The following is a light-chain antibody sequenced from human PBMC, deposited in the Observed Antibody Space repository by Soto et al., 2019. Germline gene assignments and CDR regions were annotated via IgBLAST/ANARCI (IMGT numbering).Light chain of an antibody. V-gene: IGKV3-20*01. CDR2: GAS. Sequence: EIVLTQSPGTLSLSPGERATLSCRASQSLSSSNLAWFQQKSGQAPRLLIYGASRRATGIPDRFSGSGSGTDFTLTISRLDPEDFAVYYCHHYGDSWTFGQGTKVEIK. CDR3: HHYGDSWT. CDR1: QSLSSSN. J-gene: IGKJ1*01.